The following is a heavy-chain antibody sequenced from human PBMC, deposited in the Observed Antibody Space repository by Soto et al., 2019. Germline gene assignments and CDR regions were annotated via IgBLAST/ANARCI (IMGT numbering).Heavy chain of an antibody. D-gene: IGHD3-10*01. CDR1: GDTISSNFVA. Sequence: SHTLSLTCVISGDTISSNFVAWNWIRLSPSRGLEWLGWTYYRSKWNNGSAVSMKSRVTIGVDASKNQFSLQLNSVTPEDTAVYYCVRGSNSAFDYWGQGIQVTVSS. CDR3: VRGSNSAFDY. CDR2: TYYRSKWNN. J-gene: IGHJ4*02. V-gene: IGHV6-1*01.